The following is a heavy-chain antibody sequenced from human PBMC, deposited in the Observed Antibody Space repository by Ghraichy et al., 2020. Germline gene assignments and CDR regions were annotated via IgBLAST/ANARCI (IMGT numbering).Heavy chain of an antibody. CDR2: INPNSGGT. Sequence: ASVKVSCKASGYTFTGYYMHWVRQAPGQGLEWMGWINPNSGGTNYAQKFQGRVTMTRDTSISTAYMELSRLRSDDTAVYYCARTVSGYDLSAFDYWGQGTLVTVSS. D-gene: IGHD5-12*01. CDR1: GYTFTGYY. V-gene: IGHV1-2*02. J-gene: IGHJ4*02. CDR3: ARTVSGYDLSAFDY.